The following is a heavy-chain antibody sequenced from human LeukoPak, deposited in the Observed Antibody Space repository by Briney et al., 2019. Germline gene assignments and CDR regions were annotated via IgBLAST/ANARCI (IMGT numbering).Heavy chain of an antibody. V-gene: IGHV3-23*01. Sequence: GGSLRLSCAASGFTFSNYAMSWVRQAPGKGLEWVSAISGSGGETYYAESVKGRFTISRDNSKNTLYLQMNSLRAEDTAVYYCAKDVHYYDSSGTNIAFDIWGQGTMVTVSS. J-gene: IGHJ3*02. CDR2: ISGSGGET. CDR3: AKDVHYYDSSGTNIAFDI. CDR1: GFTFSNYA. D-gene: IGHD3-22*01.